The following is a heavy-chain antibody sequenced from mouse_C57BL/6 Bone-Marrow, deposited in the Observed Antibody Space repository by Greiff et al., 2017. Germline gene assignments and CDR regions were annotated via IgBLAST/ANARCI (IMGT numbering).Heavy chain of an antibody. D-gene: IGHD2-3*01. Sequence: EVQGVESGGGLVKPGGSLKLSCAASGFTFSSYAMSWVRQTPEKRLEWVATISDGGSYTYYPDNVKGRFTISRDNAKNNLYLQMSHLKSEDTAMYYCAREGWLLPYWYFDVWGTGTTVTVSS. CDR1: GFTFSSYA. CDR2: ISDGGSYT. CDR3: AREGWLLPYWYFDV. J-gene: IGHJ1*03. V-gene: IGHV5-4*01.